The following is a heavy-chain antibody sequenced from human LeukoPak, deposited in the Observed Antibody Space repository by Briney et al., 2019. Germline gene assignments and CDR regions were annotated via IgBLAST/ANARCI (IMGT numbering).Heavy chain of an antibody. CDR2: IYYSGST. CDR3: ARLSYSSGWYYFDY. Sequence: SETLSLTCTVSGGSISSSSYYWGWIRQPPGKGLEWIGSIYYSGSTYYNPSLKSRVTISVDTSKSQFSLKLSSVTAADTAVYYCARLSYSSGWYYFDYWGQGTLVTVSS. V-gene: IGHV4-39*01. J-gene: IGHJ4*02. D-gene: IGHD6-19*01. CDR1: GGSISSSSYY.